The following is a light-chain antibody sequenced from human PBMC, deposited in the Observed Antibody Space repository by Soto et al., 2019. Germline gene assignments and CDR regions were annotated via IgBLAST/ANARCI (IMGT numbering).Light chain of an antibody. CDR1: QSISIW. V-gene: IGKV1-5*01. J-gene: IGKJ1*01. CDR3: QHYNSYPWT. CDR2: DAS. Sequence: DIQMTQSPSTLSASVGDRVTITCRASQSISIWLAWYQQKPGKAPKFLIYDASSLESGVPSRFSGSGSGTIFTLTISSLQPDDFATYYCQHYNSYPWTFGQGTKVDIK.